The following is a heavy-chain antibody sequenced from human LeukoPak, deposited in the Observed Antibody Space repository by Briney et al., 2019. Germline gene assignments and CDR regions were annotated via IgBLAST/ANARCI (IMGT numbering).Heavy chain of an antibody. CDR2: ISSSGSTI. V-gene: IGHV3-11*04. J-gene: IGHJ6*02. Sequence: PGGSLRLSCAASGFTFSDYYMSWIRQAPGKGLEWVSYISSSGSTIYYADSVKGRFTISRDNAKNSLYLQMNSLRAEDTAVYYCASSLIAAAGTNGPPNPYGMDVWGQGTTVTVSS. CDR1: GFTFSDYY. CDR3: ASSLIAAAGTNGPPNPYGMDV. D-gene: IGHD6-13*01.